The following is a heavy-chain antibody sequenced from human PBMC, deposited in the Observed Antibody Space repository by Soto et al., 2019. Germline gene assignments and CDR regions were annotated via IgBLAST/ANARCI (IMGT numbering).Heavy chain of an antibody. D-gene: IGHD5-18*01. J-gene: IGHJ6*02. CDR1: GFTFSSYA. V-gene: IGHV3-23*01. CDR3: AKEDTAMDYYYYGMDV. Sequence: PGGSLRLPGAPPGFTFSSYAMSWVRQAPGKGLEWVSAISGSGGSTYYADSVKGRFTISRDNSKNTLYLQMNSLRAEDTAVYYCAKEDTAMDYYYYGMDVWGQGTTVTVSS. CDR2: ISGSGGST.